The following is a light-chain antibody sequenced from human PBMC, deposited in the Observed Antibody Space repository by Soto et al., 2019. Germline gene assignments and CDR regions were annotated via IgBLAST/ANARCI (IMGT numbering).Light chain of an antibody. CDR3: SSYTSSSVV. CDR2: DVS. CDR1: SSDVGGYNY. V-gene: IGLV2-14*01. Sequence: QSVLTQPASVSGSPGQSITISCTGTSSDVGGYNYVSWYQQHPGKAPKLMIYDVSNRPSGGSNRFSGSKSGNTASLTISGLQAEDEADYYCSSYTSSSVVFGGGTKPTVL. J-gene: IGLJ2*01.